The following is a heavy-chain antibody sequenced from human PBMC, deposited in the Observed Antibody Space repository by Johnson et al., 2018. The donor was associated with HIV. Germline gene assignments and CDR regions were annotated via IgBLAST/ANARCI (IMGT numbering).Heavy chain of an antibody. CDR1: EFTFGRFS. CDR2: ISYDGSSK. CDR3: RAFDV. Sequence: QVQLVESGGGLVKPGRSLRLSCAAPEFTFGRFSLHCVRQPPGKGLEWVSLISYDGSSKCHGESEKGRVTISGDTPNNTRHLQLSSQRVDETALDFSRAFDVWGQGTMVTVSS. J-gene: IGHJ3*01. V-gene: IGHV3-30*15.